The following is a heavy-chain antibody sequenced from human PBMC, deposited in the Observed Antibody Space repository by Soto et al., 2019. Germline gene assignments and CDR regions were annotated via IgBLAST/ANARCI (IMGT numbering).Heavy chain of an antibody. CDR2: IYSGGST. CDR3: AREDSSGWTDY. V-gene: IGHV3-66*01. Sequence: GGSLRLSCAASGFTVSSNYMSWVRQAPGKGLEWVSVIYSGGSTYYADSVKGRFTISRDNSKNTLYLQMNSLRAEDTAVYYCAREDSSGWTDYWGQGTLVTVSS. D-gene: IGHD6-19*01. J-gene: IGHJ4*02. CDR1: GFTVSSNY.